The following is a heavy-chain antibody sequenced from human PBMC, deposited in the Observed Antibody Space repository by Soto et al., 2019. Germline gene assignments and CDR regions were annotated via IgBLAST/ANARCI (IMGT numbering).Heavy chain of an antibody. D-gene: IGHD2-21*02. CDR3: ARSRGTVVTFYYFDY. CDR2: IIPIFGTA. Sequence: ASVKVSCKASGGAFSSYAISWVRQAPGQGLEWMGGIIPIFGTANYAQKFQGRVTITADESTSTAYMELSSLRSEDTAVYYCARSRGTVVTFYYFDYWGQGTLVTVSS. CDR1: GGAFSSYA. V-gene: IGHV1-69*13. J-gene: IGHJ4*02.